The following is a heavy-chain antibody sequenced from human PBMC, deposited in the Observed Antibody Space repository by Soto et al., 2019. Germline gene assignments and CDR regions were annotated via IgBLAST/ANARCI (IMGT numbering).Heavy chain of an antibody. Sequence: QVQLVQSGAEVRKPGASVTVSCRSSGDSFNDYYIHWVRQAPGQGFEWMGWINPNGGVTKYAQMFQGRVRMTRDTSIRTVYMQLSRLRSDATAVYYCARESGGATATLDYYYFYMDVWGTGTTVTVSS. CDR2: INPNGGVT. J-gene: IGHJ6*03. D-gene: IGHD5-12*01. CDR3: ARESGGATATLDYYYFYMDV. CDR1: GDSFNDYY. V-gene: IGHV1-2*02.